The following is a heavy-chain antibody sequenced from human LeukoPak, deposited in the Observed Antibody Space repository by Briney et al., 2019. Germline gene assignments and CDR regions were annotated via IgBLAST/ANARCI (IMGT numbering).Heavy chain of an antibody. D-gene: IGHD2-2*01. J-gene: IGHJ3*02. CDR2: IYYSGST. CDR3: ARGTHCSSTSCSDAFDI. CDR1: GGSISSSSYY. Sequence: SETLSLTCTVSGGSISSSSYYWSWIRQPPGKGLEWIGSIYYSGSTYYNPSLKSRVTISVDTSKNQFSLKLSSVTAADTAVYYCARGTHCSSTSCSDAFDIWGQGTMVPVSS. V-gene: IGHV4-39*07.